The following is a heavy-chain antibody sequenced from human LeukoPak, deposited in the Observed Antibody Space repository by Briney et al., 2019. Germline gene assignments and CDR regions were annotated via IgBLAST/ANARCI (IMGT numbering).Heavy chain of an antibody. J-gene: IGHJ4*02. CDR2: IKQDGSEK. V-gene: IGHV3-7*01. Sequence: PGGSLRLSCAASGFTFSSYWMSWVRQAPGKGLEWVANIKQDGSEKYYVDSVKGRFTISRDNAKNSLYLQMNSLRAEDTAVYYCARSRAAAGTTAVGYWGQGTLVTVSS. CDR1: GFTFSSYW. D-gene: IGHD6-13*01. CDR3: ARSRAAAGTTAVGY.